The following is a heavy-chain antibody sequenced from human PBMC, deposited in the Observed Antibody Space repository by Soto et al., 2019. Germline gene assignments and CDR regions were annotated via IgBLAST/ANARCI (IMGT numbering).Heavy chain of an antibody. CDR1: GGTFSSYA. J-gene: IGHJ6*02. CDR3: ATVKGTAMVGTSYYYYGMDV. Sequence: SVKVSCKASGGTFSSYAISWVRQAPGQGLEWMGGIIPIFGTANYAQKFQGRVTITADKTTSTAYMELSSLRSEDTAVDYCATVKGTAMVGTSYYYYGMDVWGQGTTVTVSS. D-gene: IGHD5-18*01. CDR2: IIPIFGTA. V-gene: IGHV1-69*06.